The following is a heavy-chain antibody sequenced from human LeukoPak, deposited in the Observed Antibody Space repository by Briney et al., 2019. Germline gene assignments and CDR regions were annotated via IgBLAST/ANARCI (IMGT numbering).Heavy chain of an antibody. CDR2: IKQDGSEK. Sequence: GGSLRLSCVASGFTFSSYWMSWVRQAPGKGLEWVANIKQDGSEKYYVDSVKGRFTISRDNAKNSLYLQMNSLRAEDTAVYYCAREPLTGYYLLFDYWGQGTLVTVSS. J-gene: IGHJ4*02. V-gene: IGHV3-7*04. D-gene: IGHD3-9*01. CDR1: GFTFSSYW. CDR3: AREPLTGYYLLFDY.